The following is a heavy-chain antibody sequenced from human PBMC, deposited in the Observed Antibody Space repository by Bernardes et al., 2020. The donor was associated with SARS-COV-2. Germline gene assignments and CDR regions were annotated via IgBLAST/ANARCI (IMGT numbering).Heavy chain of an antibody. V-gene: IGHV4-59*01. CDR3: ARGLEPYYFDY. D-gene: IGHD1-1*01. CDR2: IYYSVTT. Sequence: AEPLSLTCSVSGGSMNPYYGSWIRQPPGKGLEWVGHIYYSVTTNSNPSLKSRVTISADTSKNQFSLKLHSVTAADTALYYCARGLEPYYFDYWGQGTLVTVSS. CDR1: GGSMNPYY. J-gene: IGHJ4*02.